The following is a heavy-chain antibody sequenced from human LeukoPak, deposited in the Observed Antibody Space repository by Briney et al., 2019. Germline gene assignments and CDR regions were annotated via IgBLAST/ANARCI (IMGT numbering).Heavy chain of an antibody. D-gene: IGHD2-2*01. V-gene: IGHV3-7*03. CDR2: IKQDGTEE. Sequence: GGSLRLSSVASGFTFSSSWMSWVRRAPGKGLEWVANIKQDGTEEYYVDSVRGRFGISKDNAKNSLYLQMNSLRAEDTAVYYCARDPCHGALDYWGQGALVTVSS. CDR3: ARDPCHGALDY. CDR1: GFTFSSSW. J-gene: IGHJ4*02.